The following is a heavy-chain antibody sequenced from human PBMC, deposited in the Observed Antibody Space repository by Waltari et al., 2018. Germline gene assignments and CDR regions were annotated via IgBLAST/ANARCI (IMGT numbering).Heavy chain of an antibody. V-gene: IGHV1-3*03. CDR2: INAGNGNT. J-gene: IGHJ4*02. Sequence: QVQLVQSGAEVKKPGASVKVSCKASGYTFTSYAMHWVRQAPGKRLEWMGWINAGNGNTKYSQGFQGRVTITRDTSASTAYMELSSLRSEDMAVYYCARGGIAAAASDFDYWGQGTLVTVSS. D-gene: IGHD6-13*01. CDR3: ARGGIAAAASDFDY. CDR1: GYTFTSYA.